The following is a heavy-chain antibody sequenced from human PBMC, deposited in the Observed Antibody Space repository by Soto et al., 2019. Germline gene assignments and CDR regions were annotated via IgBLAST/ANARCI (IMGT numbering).Heavy chain of an antibody. CDR3: ARRVSLLRFGPNWFDP. J-gene: IGHJ5*02. CDR2: IKQDGSEK. CDR1: GFTFSSYW. D-gene: IGHD2-15*01. V-gene: IGHV3-7*01. Sequence: GGSLRLSCAASGFTFSSYWMSWVRQAPGKGLEWVANIKQDGSEKYYVDSVKGRFTMSRDNAKNSLYLQMNSLRAEDTAVYYCARRVSLLRFGPNWFDPWGQGTLVTVSS.